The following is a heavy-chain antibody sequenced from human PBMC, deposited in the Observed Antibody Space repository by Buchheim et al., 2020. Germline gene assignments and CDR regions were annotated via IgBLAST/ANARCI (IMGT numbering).Heavy chain of an antibody. Sequence: QVQLQESGPGLVKPSETLSLTCTVSGGSISSYYWSWIRQPPGKGLEWIGYIYYSGSTNYNPSLKSRVTISVDTSKNQFSLKLSSVTAADTAVYYCARINNYYDSSGFHPYYYYYMDVWGKGTT. V-gene: IGHV4-59*08. CDR3: ARINNYYDSSGFHPYYYYYMDV. CDR1: GGSISSYY. D-gene: IGHD3-22*01. CDR2: IYYSGST. J-gene: IGHJ6*03.